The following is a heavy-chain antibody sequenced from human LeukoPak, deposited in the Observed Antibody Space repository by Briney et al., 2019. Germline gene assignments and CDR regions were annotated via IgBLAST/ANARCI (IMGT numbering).Heavy chain of an antibody. CDR3: AGEYCSGGTCRQGFDY. V-gene: IGHV1-2*02. CDR2: INPNSGDT. Sequence: ASVKLSCKASGYTFTGYYMHWVRQAPGQGLEYMGWINPNSGDTNRAQNFQGRVTLTRDTSISTAYMELSSLRSDDSALYYCAGEYCSGGTCRQGFDYWGQGTLVTVFS. D-gene: IGHD2-15*01. J-gene: IGHJ4*02. CDR1: GYTFTGYY.